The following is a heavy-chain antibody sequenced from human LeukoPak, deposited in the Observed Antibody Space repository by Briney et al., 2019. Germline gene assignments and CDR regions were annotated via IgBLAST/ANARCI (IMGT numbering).Heavy chain of an antibody. CDR2: INQDGSEK. J-gene: IGHJ4*02. CDR3: ARDRGYSTFDY. CDR1: GFTFSRYW. V-gene: IGHV3-7*01. Sequence: GGSLRLSCAASGFTFSRYWMNWVRQAPGKGLEWVANINQDGSEKNFVDSVKGRFTISRDNAKNSLNLQMDSLRAEDTAVYYCARDRGYSTFDYWGQGTLVTVSS. D-gene: IGHD3-22*01.